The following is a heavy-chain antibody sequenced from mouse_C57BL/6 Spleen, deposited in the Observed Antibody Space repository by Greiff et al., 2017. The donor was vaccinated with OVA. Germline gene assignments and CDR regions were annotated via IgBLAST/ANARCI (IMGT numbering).Heavy chain of an antibody. CDR1: GFNIKDDY. V-gene: IGHV14-4*01. CDR2: IDPENGDT. Sequence: EVQLQQSGAELVRPGASVKLSCTASGFNIKDDYMHWVKQRPEQGLEWIGWIDPENGDTEYASKFQGKATITADTSSNTAYLQLSSLTSEDTAVYYCTTPYGSPFAYWGQGTLVTVSA. CDR3: TTPYGSPFAY. D-gene: IGHD1-1*01. J-gene: IGHJ3*01.